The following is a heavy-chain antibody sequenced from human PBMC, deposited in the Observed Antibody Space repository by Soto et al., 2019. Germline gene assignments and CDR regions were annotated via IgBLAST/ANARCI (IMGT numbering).Heavy chain of an antibody. V-gene: IGHV4-39*01. CDR3: AGFVVPASRNSDFDY. CDR1: GISVSTSDYY. D-gene: IGHD2-15*01. Sequence: TVSGISVSTSDYYWGWVRQPPGKGLDWIGNIYYSGSTFYNPSLRSRVTLSVDTSKNQFSLRLNSVTAADTAVYFCAGFVVPASRNSDFDYWGQGTLVTVSS. J-gene: IGHJ4*02. CDR2: IYYSGST.